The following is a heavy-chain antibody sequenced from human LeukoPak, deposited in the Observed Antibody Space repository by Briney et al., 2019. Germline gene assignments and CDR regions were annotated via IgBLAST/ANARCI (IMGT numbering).Heavy chain of an antibody. CDR2: FDPEDGET. CDR3: ATDWSGSYAFDY. V-gene: IGHV1-24*01. D-gene: IGHD1-26*01. CDR1: GYTLTKLS. J-gene: IGHJ4*02. Sequence: ASVKVSCKVSGYTLTKLSMHWVRQAPGKGLEWMGGFDPEDGETIYAQKFQGRVTMTEDTSTDTAYMELSSLRSEDTAVYYCATDWSGSYAFDYWGQGTLVTVSS.